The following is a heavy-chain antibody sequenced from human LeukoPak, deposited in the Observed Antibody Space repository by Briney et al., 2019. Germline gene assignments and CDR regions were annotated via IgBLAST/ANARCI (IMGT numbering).Heavy chain of an antibody. J-gene: IGHJ4*02. CDR2: ISDSRTST. Sequence: GGSLRLSCAASGFTFSDYSMNWVRQAPGKGLEWVSAISDSRTSTYYADSVKGRFTISRDNSKNTLYLQMNSLRAEDTAVYYCAQFGPGMAVGDYWGQGTLVTVSS. CDR3: AQFGPGMAVGDY. V-gene: IGHV3-23*01. D-gene: IGHD2-8*01. CDR1: GFTFSDYS.